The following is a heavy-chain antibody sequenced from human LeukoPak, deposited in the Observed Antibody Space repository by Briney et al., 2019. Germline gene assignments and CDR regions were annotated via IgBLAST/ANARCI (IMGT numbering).Heavy chain of an antibody. CDR3: ARDRGDYDLWSGSTGFDY. CDR1: GFTFSSYS. V-gene: IGHV3-21*01. Sequence: KPGGSLRLSCAASGFTFSSYSMNWVRQAPGKGLEWVSSISSSSSCIYYADSVEGRFTISRDNAKNSLYLQMNSLRAEDTAVYYCARDRGDYDLWSGSTGFDYWGQGTLVTVSS. D-gene: IGHD3-3*01. J-gene: IGHJ4*02. CDR2: ISSSSSCI.